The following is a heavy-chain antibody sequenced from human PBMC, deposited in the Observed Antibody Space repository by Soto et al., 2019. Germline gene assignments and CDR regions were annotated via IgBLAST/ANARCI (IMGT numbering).Heavy chain of an antibody. CDR3: AKASTYEYVWGSFRYYFDH. D-gene: IGHD3-16*02. Sequence: GGSLRLSCAASGFSFNIYAMSWVRQAPGKGLEWVSGISGSGDRTHYVDSVKGRFTISRDNVKNTLYLQMNSLRAEDTAVYYCAKASTYEYVWGSFRYYFDHWGQAALVTVSS. J-gene: IGHJ4*02. CDR1: GFSFNIYA. CDR2: ISGSGDRT. V-gene: IGHV3-23*01.